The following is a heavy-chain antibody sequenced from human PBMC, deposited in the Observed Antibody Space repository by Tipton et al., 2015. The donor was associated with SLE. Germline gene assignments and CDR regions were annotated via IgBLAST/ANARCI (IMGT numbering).Heavy chain of an antibody. CDR2: IYYSGTT. V-gene: IGHV4-59*12. D-gene: IGHD6-6*01. J-gene: IGHJ4*02. CDR3: SCRIAARRSPLIPFDY. CDR1: GGSISNYY. Sequence: TLSLTCTVSGGSISNYYWSWIRQPPGKGLEWIGYIYYSGTTNYNPSLKSRVTISVDTSKNQFSLKLTSVTAADTAVYYCSCRIAARRSPLIPFDYWGQGSLVTVSS.